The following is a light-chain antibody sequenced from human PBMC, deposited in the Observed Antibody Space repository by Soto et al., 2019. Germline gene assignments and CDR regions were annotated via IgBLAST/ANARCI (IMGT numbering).Light chain of an antibody. J-gene: IGLJ6*01. CDR2: DVT. CDR3: CSYAGTYIGYV. CDR1: SSDVGGYNY. Sequence: QSVLTQPRSVSGSPGQSVTISCTGTSSDVGGYNYVSWYQQYPGKAPKLMIYDVTKRPSGVPDRFSGSKSGNMASLSISGLQAEDEADYYCCSYAGTYIGYVFGSETKLTVL. V-gene: IGLV2-11*01.